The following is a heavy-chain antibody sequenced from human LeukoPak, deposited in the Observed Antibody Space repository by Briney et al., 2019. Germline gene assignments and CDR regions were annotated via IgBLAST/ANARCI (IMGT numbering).Heavy chain of an antibody. CDR3: ARGQWELTP. Sequence: SETLSLTCAVSGYSISSGYYWGWIRQPPGKGLEWIGSIYHSGSTYYNPSLKSRVTISVDTSKNQFSLKLSSVTAADTAVCYCARGQWELTPWGQGTLVTVSS. J-gene: IGHJ5*02. CDR2: IYHSGST. CDR1: GYSISSGYY. D-gene: IGHD1-26*01. V-gene: IGHV4-38-2*01.